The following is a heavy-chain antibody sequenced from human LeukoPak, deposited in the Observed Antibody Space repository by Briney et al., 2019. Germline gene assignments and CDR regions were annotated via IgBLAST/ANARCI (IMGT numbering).Heavy chain of an antibody. CDR3: AKDFRIGYSAHFDY. Sequence: GGSLRLSCAASGFTFSNYGMSWVRQAPGKGLEWVSAISGSASNTYYADSVKGRFTISRDNSKNTLYLQMDSLRGEDTAVYYCAKDFRIGYSAHFDYWGQGALVTVSS. J-gene: IGHJ4*02. CDR1: GFTFSNYG. V-gene: IGHV3-23*01. D-gene: IGHD2-21*01. CDR2: ISGSASNT.